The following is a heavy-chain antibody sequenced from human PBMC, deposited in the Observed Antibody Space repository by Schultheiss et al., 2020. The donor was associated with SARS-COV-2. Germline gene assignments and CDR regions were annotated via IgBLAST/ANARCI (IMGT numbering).Heavy chain of an antibody. CDR1: GFTFSSYA. CDR2: ISYDGSNK. CDR3: ARKRGLGWFDP. Sequence: GGSLRLSCAASGFTFSSYAMHWVRQAPGKGLEWVAVISYDGSNKYYADSVKGRFTISRDNSKNTLYLQMNSLRAEDTAVYYCARKRGLGWFDPWGQGTLVTASS. J-gene: IGHJ5*02. D-gene: IGHD3-10*01. V-gene: IGHV3-30-3*01.